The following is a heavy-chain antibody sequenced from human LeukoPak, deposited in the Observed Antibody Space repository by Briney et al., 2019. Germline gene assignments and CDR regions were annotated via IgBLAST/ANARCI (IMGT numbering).Heavy chain of an antibody. Sequence: GESLKLSCRGSGFRFTSSWIGWVRQMPGKGLEWMGIIYPGDSDTRYSPSFQGQVTISADKSISTAYLQWSSLKASDTAMYYCARREGEREFDYWGQGTLVTVS. V-gene: IGHV5-51*01. CDR1: GFRFTSSW. J-gene: IGHJ4*02. CDR3: ARREGEREFDY. D-gene: IGHD1-1*01. CDR2: IYPGDSDT.